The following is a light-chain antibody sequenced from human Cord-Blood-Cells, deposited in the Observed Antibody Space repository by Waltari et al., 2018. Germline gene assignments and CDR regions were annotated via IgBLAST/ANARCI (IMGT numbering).Light chain of an antibody. Sequence: QSALTQPASVSGSPGQSITISCTGTSSDVGSYNLVPWYQQHPGKAPKLMIYEGSKRPSGVSNRFSGSKSGNTASLTISGLLAEDEADYYCCSYAGSSTDVVFGGGTKLTVL. J-gene: IGLJ2*01. CDR3: CSYAGSSTDVV. CDR2: EGS. CDR1: SSDVGSYNL. V-gene: IGLV2-23*01.